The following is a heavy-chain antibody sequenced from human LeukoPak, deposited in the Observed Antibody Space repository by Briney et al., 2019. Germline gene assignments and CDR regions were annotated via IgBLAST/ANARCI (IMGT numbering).Heavy chain of an antibody. CDR1: GFSFSTYA. Sequence: GGSLRLSCAASGFSFSTYAMSWVRQAPGKGLEWVSGISGSGVDTHSADSVKGRFRISRDNFKSTLYLQLNSLRAEDTAVYYCASGTYRLGDYWGLGTLVTVSS. J-gene: IGHJ4*02. D-gene: IGHD3-10*01. CDR2: ISGSGVDT. V-gene: IGHV3-23*01. CDR3: ASGTYRLGDY.